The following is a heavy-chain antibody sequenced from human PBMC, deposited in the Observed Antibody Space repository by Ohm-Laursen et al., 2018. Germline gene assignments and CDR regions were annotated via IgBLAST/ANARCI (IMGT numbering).Heavy chain of an antibody. CDR1: GYTFTSYY. CDR3: ARSLAQNDAFDI. J-gene: IGHJ3*02. V-gene: IGHV1-46*01. CDR2: INPSGGST. Sequence: GASVKVSCKVSGYTFTSYYMHWVRQAPGQGLEWMGIINPSGGSTSYAQKFQGRVTMTRDTSTSTVYMELSSLRSEDTAVYYCARSLAQNDAFDIWGQGTMVTVSS.